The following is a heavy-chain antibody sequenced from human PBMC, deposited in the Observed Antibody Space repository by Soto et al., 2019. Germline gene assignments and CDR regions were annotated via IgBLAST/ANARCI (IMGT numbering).Heavy chain of an antibody. D-gene: IGHD1-1*01. V-gene: IGHV3-74*01. CDR2: ISSDGSTT. CDR3: AKDLTWNQADY. CDR1: GFTSRSYW. Sequence: PGGSLRLSCAASGFTSRSYWMHWVRQVPGKGLVWVSRISSDGSTTYYADSVKGRFTISRDNAKNTLYLQMNSLRAEDTAVYYCAKDLTWNQADYWGQGALVTVS. J-gene: IGHJ4*02.